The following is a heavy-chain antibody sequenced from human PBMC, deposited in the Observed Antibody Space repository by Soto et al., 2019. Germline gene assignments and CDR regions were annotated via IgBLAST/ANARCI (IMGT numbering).Heavy chain of an antibody. D-gene: IGHD2-15*01. Sequence: GGSLRLSCAASGFTVSSNYMSWVRQAPGKGLEWVSVIYSGGSTYYADSGKGRFTISRDNSKNTLYLQMNSLRAEDTAVYYCAREGSGGQDYYYYMDVWGKGTTVTVSS. CDR2: IYSGGST. J-gene: IGHJ6*03. CDR3: AREGSGGQDYYYYMDV. CDR1: GFTVSSNY. V-gene: IGHV3-66*01.